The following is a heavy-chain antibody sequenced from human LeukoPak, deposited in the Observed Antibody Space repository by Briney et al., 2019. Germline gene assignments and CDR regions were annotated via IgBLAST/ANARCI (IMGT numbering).Heavy chain of an antibody. D-gene: IGHD2-15*01. CDR1: GYSISSVYY. J-gene: IGHJ5*02. V-gene: IGHV4-38-2*02. Sequence: SSETLSLTCTVSGYSISSVYYWGWIRQPPGKGLEWIGNIHHSGSTYYKPSLRSRVIISVDTSKNQFSLRLSSVTAADTAVYYCAGFFSAATWGYNWFDPWGQGTLVTVSS. CDR3: AGFFSAATWGYNWFDP. CDR2: IHHSGST.